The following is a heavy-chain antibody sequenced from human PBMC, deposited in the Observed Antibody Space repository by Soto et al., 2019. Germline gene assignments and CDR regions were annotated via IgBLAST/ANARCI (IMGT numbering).Heavy chain of an antibody. CDR2: IKQDGSEK. D-gene: IGHD3-9*01. Sequence: GGSLRLSCAASGFTISSYWMSWVRQAPGKGLEWVANIKQDGSEKYYVDSVKGRFTISRDNAKNSLYLQMNSLRAEDTAVYYCARDLRYFDWLLSDYWGQGTLVTVSS. CDR1: GFTISSYW. V-gene: IGHV3-7*01. CDR3: ARDLRYFDWLLSDY. J-gene: IGHJ4*02.